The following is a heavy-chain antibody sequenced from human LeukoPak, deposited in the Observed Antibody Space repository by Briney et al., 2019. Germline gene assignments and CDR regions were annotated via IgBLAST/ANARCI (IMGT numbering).Heavy chain of an antibody. Sequence: GGSLRLSCTGTGFNSNMFAMHWVRQAPGKGLEWASGLSRSGTTTNYADSVKGRFTISRDRSQHTMFLQLNSLRPEDTAVYYCAKEQRIRHCSEGVCMEGYYFDYWGQGTLVTVSS. J-gene: IGHJ4*02. CDR3: AKEQRIRHCSEGVCMEGYYFDY. D-gene: IGHD2-15*01. V-gene: IGHV3-23*01. CDR1: GFNSNMFA. CDR2: LSRSGTTT.